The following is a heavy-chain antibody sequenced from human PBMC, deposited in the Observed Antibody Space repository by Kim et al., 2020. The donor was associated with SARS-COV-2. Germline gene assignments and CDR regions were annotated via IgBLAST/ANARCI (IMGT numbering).Heavy chain of an antibody. Sequence: DSVKSRFTISRDNAKNSLYLQMNSLRAEDTAVYYCARPIVGDTHYYGMDVWGQGTTVTVSS. J-gene: IGHJ6*02. CDR3: ARPIVGDTHYYGMDV. V-gene: IGHV3-21*01. D-gene: IGHD1-26*01.